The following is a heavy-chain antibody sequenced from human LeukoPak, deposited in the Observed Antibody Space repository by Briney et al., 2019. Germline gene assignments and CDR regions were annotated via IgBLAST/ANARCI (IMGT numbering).Heavy chain of an antibody. CDR3: ARLRLRINWFDP. V-gene: IGHV3-74*01. CDR1: GFTFTSYY. J-gene: IGHJ5*02. CDR2: ISGDGSNT. Sequence: PGGSLRLSCAASGFTFTSYYMHWVRQAPGKGLVWVSRISGDGSNTIYADSVKGRFTISRDNAKNSLYLQMNSLRAEDTAVYYCARLRLRINWFDPWGQGTLVTVSS. D-gene: IGHD1-14*01.